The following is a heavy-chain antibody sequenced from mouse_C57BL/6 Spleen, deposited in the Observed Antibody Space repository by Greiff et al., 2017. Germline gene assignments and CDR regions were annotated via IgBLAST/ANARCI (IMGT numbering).Heavy chain of an antibody. CDR3: ARSSAYDYDTYYAMDY. Sequence: VQLQQSGAELVKPGASVKLSCKASGYTFTSYWMHWVKQRPGRGLEWIGRIDPNSGGTKYNEKFKSKATLTVDKPSSTAYMQLSSLTSEDSAVYYCARSSAYDYDTYYAMDYWGQGTSVTVSS. D-gene: IGHD2-4*01. CDR1: GYTFTSYW. V-gene: IGHV1-72*01. J-gene: IGHJ4*01. CDR2: IDPNSGGT.